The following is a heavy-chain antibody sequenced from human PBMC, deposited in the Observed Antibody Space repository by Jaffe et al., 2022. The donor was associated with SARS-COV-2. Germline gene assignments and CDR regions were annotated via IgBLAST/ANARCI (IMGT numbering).Heavy chain of an antibody. CDR3: ARMIAAAGTGGDYYYYYGMDV. D-gene: IGHD6-13*01. J-gene: IGHJ6*02. V-gene: IGHV4-59*01. Sequence: QVQLQESGPGLVKPSETLSLTCTVSGGSISSYYWSWIRQPPGKGLEWIGYIYYSGSTNYNPSLKSRVTISVDTSKNQFSLKLSSVTAADTAVYYCARMIAAAGTGGDYYYYYGMDVWGQGTTVTVSS. CDR1: GGSISSYY. CDR2: IYYSGST.